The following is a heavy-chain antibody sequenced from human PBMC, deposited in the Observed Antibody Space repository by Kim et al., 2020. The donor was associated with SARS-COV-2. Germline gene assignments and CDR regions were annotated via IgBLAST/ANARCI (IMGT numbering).Heavy chain of an antibody. D-gene: IGHD2-21*01. CDR3: ARGGYCGLACYSRSFEY. CDR1: GYIFTNYY. J-gene: IGHJ4*02. Sequence: ASVKVSCKASGYIFTNYYMHWVRQAPGQGLEWMGIVNSNLGTTSFAQKFQGRVTMTRDTSTSTVYMELSSLRPEDTAVYYCARGGYCGLACYSRSFEYWGQGALVTVSS. CDR2: VNSNLGTT. V-gene: IGHV1-46*01.